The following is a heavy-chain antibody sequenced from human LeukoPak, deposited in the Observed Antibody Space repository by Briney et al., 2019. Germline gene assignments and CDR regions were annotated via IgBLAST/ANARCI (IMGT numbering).Heavy chain of an antibody. V-gene: IGHV1-2*06. Sequence: ASVKVSCKASGYTFTGYYLHWVRQAPGQGLEWMGRINPNSGGTKYAQKFQGRVTMTRDTSISTAYMEMSSLRSDDTAVYYCATLRVTTFDWGQGTLVTVSS. D-gene: IGHD4-17*01. CDR1: GYTFTGYY. J-gene: IGHJ4*02. CDR2: INPNSGGT. CDR3: ATLRVTTFD.